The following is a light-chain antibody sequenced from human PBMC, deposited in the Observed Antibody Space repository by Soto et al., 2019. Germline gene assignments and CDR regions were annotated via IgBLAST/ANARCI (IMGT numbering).Light chain of an antibody. Sequence: DIQMTQSPSSLSASVGDRVTITCRASQSINTDLNWYQQKPGKAHHLLIYSASGLLPGVSSNFSGSGSGTDFTLTINSLLPEYFATYYCQQSYTTPRTFGPGTKVDFK. CDR2: SAS. CDR3: QQSYTTPRT. V-gene: IGKV1-39*01. J-gene: IGKJ3*01. CDR1: QSINTD.